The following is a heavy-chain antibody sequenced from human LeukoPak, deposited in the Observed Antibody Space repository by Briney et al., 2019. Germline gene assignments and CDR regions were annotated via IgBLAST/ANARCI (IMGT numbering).Heavy chain of an antibody. CDR1: GGTFSSYA. CDR2: MNPNSGNT. D-gene: IGHD3-10*01. V-gene: IGHV1-8*03. J-gene: IGHJ6*03. Sequence: HAASVKVSCKASGGTFSSYAISWVRQAPGQGLEWMGWMNPNSGNTGYAQKFQGRVTITRNTSISTAYMELSSLRSEDTAVYYCARGRSGSYYNVKYYYYYMDVWGKGTTVTVSS. CDR3: ARGRSGSYYNVKYYYYYMDV.